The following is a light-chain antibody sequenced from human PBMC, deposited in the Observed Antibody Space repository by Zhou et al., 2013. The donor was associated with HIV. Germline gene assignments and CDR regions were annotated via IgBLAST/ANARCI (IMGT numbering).Light chain of an antibody. CDR2: AAS. V-gene: IGKV1-27*01. J-gene: IGKJ1*01. CDR3: QKYNRAPQA. CDR1: QGISNF. Sequence: DIQMTQSPSSLSASVGDRVTITCRASQGISNFLAWFQQKPGKVPKLLIYAASTLQSGVPSRFSGSGSGTEFTLTISNLQPEDVGSYYCQKYNRAPQAFGQGTKVEIK.